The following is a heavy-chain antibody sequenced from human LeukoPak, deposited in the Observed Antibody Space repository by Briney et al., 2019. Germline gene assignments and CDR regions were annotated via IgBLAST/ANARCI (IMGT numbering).Heavy chain of an antibody. CDR3: AREGDILTGYTLDY. V-gene: IGHV1-69*06. CDR1: GGTFSSYA. CDR2: IIPIFGTA. D-gene: IGHD3-9*01. J-gene: IGHJ4*02. Sequence: ASVRVSCTASGGTFSSYAISWVRQAPGQGLEWMGGIIPIFGTANYAQKFQGRVTITADKSTSTAYMEPSSLGSEDTAVYYCAREGDILTGYTLDYWGQGTLVTVSS.